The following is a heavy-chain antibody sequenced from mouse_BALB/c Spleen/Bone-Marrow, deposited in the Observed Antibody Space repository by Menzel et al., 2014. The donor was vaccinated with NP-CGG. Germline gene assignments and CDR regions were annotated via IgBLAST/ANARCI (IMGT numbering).Heavy chain of an antibody. Sequence: DVHLVESGGGLVQPGSSLRLSCAPSGFTFTDYYMNWVRQPPGKALEWLGFIRNKANGYTTEFSASVKGRFTISRDNSQSILYLQMNTLRAEDSATYYCARYDGYSDNAMDYWGQGTSVTVSS. V-gene: IGHV7-3*02. CDR3: ARYDGYSDNAMDY. CDR2: IRNKANGYTT. CDR1: GFTFTDYY. D-gene: IGHD2-3*01. J-gene: IGHJ4*01.